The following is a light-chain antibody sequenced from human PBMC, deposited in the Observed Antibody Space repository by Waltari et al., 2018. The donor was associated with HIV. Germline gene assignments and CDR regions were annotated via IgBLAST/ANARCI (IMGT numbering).Light chain of an antibody. J-gene: IGKJ4*01. CDR3: QKYNSVVS. CDR2: SAS. CDR1: QDIRHY. Sequence: DFQMTQSPSSLSASVGERVTITCRASQDIRHYVAWYQQKSGRVPKLLIHSASTLQSGGPSRFIGTGSGTEFTLSISSLQPDDVATYYCQKYNSVVSFGGGTKVEI. V-gene: IGKV1-27*01.